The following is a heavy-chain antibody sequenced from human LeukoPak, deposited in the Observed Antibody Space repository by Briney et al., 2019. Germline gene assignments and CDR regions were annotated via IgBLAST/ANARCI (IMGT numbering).Heavy chain of an antibody. V-gene: IGHV3-23*01. CDR2: ISGSGGST. CDR1: GFTFSSYA. J-gene: IGHJ3*02. D-gene: IGHD1-26*01. CDR3: AKDYRKRGSYPVAFDI. Sequence: GGSLRLSCAASGFTFSSYAMSWVRQAPGKGLEWVSAISGSGGSTYYADSVKGRFTISRDNSKNTLYLQMNSLRAEDTAVYYCAKDYRKRGSYPVAFDIWGQGTMVTVSS.